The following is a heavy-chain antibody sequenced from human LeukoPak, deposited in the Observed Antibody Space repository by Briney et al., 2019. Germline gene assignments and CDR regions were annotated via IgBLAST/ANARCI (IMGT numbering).Heavy chain of an antibody. V-gene: IGHV4-61*01. CDR1: GGSISSSSYY. CDR3: ASRYGSGSYGFDY. J-gene: IGHJ4*02. Sequence: SETLSLTCTVSGGSISSSSYYWSWIRQPPGKGLEWLGYSYYSGSTKYNPSLKSRVTISTDTSKNEFSLKLTSVTAADTAVYYCASRYGSGSYGFDYWGQGILVTVSS. D-gene: IGHD3-10*01. CDR2: SYYSGST.